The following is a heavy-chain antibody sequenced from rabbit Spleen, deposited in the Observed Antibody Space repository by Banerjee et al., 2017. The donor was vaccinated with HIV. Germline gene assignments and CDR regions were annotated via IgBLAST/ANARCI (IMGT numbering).Heavy chain of an antibody. V-gene: IGHV1S40*01. J-gene: IGHJ4*01. Sequence: QSLEESGGDLVKPGASLTLTCTASGFSFSAVHWIYWVRQAPGKGLEWIGTIYAGSTGTIDFASWAKGRFTISKTSSTTVTLQMTSLTAADTATYFCARNFDLWGPGTLVTVS. CDR2: IYAGSTGTI. CDR3: ARNFDL. CDR1: GFSFSAVHW.